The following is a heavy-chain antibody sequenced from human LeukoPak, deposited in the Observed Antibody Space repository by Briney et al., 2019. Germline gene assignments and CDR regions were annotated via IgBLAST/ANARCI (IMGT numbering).Heavy chain of an antibody. V-gene: IGHV4-59*01. Sequence: SETLSLTCTVSGGSISTYYWSWIRQPPGKGLEWIGYIYYSGSTNYNPSLKSRVTISVDTSKNRFSLKLNSVTAADTAVYYCARSNWNYDGHFDYWGQGTLVTVSS. D-gene: IGHD1-7*01. CDR2: IYYSGST. CDR1: GGSISTYY. J-gene: IGHJ4*02. CDR3: ARSNWNYDGHFDY.